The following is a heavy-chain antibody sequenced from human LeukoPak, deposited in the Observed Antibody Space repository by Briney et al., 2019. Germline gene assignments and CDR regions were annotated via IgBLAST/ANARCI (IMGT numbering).Heavy chain of an antibody. V-gene: IGHV1-69*05. J-gene: IGHJ4*02. Sequence: GASVKVSCKASGGTFSSYAISWVRQAPGQGLEWMGGIIPIFGTANYAQKFQGRVTITTDESTSTAYMELSSLRSEDTAVYYCARGTYYDFWSGYSFDYWGQGTLVTVSS. CDR3: ARGTYYDFWSGYSFDY. D-gene: IGHD3-3*01. CDR2: IIPIFGTA. CDR1: GGTFSSYA.